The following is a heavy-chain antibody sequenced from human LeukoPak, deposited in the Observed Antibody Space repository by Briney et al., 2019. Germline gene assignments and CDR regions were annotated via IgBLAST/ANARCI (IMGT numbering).Heavy chain of an antibody. CDR3: ARGPRPAFDY. CDR1: GGTISSYY. CDR2: ICTSGST. D-gene: IGHD2-2*01. V-gene: IGHV4-4*07. Sequence: SETLSLTCTASGGTISSYYMSWIRQPPGKGLEWIGRICTSGSTNYNPYLKSRVTMSVETSKNQFSLKVSSVTAADTAVYFCARGPRPAFDYWGQGTLVTVSS. J-gene: IGHJ4*02.